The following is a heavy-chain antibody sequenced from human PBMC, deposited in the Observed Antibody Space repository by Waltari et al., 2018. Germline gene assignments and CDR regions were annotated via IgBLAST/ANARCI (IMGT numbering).Heavy chain of an antibody. V-gene: IGHV4-59*11. Sequence: QVQLQESGPGLVKPSETLSLTCPVSGGSISSHSWSWIRQPPGKGLEWIGYIYYSGSTNYNPSLKSRVTISVDTSKNQFSLKLSSVTAADTAVYYCARVSGIAAAEYWGQGTLVTVSS. J-gene: IGHJ4*02. CDR3: ARVSGIAAAEY. D-gene: IGHD6-13*01. CDR2: IYYSGST. CDR1: GGSISSHS.